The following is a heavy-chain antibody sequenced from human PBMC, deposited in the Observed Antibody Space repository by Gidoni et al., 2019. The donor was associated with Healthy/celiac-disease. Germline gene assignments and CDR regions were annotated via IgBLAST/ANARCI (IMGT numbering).Heavy chain of an antibody. CDR3: ARDSRLLWFGESDYYYYYGMDV. D-gene: IGHD3-10*01. J-gene: IGHJ6*02. V-gene: IGHV3-48*02. Sequence: KGRFTISRDNAKNSLYLQMNSLRDEDTAVYYCARDSRLLWFGESDYYYYYGMDVWGQGTTVTVSS.